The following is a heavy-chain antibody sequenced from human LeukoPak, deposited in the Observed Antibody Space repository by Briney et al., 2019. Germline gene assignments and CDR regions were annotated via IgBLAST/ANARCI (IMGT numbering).Heavy chain of an antibody. D-gene: IGHD2-2*01. V-gene: IGHV4-59*08. CDR2: IYYSGST. J-gene: IGHJ3*02. CDR1: GGSISSYY. Sequence: PSVTLSLTCTVSGGSISSYYWSWIRQPPGKGLEWIGYIYYSGSTNYNPSLKSRVTISVDTSKNQFSLKLSSVTAADTAVYYCARLGYCSSTSCYAFDIWGQGTMVTVSS. CDR3: ARLGYCSSTSCYAFDI.